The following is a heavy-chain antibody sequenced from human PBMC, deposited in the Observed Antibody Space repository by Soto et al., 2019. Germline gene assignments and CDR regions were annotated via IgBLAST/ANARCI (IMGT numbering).Heavy chain of an antibody. J-gene: IGHJ4*02. D-gene: IGHD2-8*01. CDR3: TPEAPGYCTTGVCSCLDY. CDR1: GFTFSNAW. CDR2: IKSKTDGGTT. Sequence: PGGSLRLSCAASGFTFSNAWMSWVRQAPGKGLEWVGRIKSKTDGGTTDYAAPVKGRFTISRDDSKNKLNLKMNSLKTEDQAVYYCTPEAPGYCTTGVCSCLDYWGQGTLFTVSS. V-gene: IGHV3-15*01.